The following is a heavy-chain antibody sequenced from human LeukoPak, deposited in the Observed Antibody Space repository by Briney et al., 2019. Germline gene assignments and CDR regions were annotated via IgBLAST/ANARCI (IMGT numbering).Heavy chain of an antibody. CDR2: ISGSGGST. V-gene: IGHV3-23*01. CDR1: GFTFSSYA. CDR3: AKDQGDTIFGVVIISSDY. D-gene: IGHD3-3*01. J-gene: IGHJ4*02. Sequence: GGSLRLSCAASGFTFSSYAMSWVRQAPGKGLEWVSAISGSGGSTYYADSVKGRFTISRDNPKNTLYLQMNSLRAEDTAVYYCAKDQGDTIFGVVIISSDYWGQGTLVTVSS.